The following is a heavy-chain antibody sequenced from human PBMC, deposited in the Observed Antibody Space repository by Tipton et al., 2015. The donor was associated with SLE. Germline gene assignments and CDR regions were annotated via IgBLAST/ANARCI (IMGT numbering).Heavy chain of an antibody. CDR1: GGTFSSYT. V-gene: IGHV1-69*09. Sequence: QLVQSGAEVKKPGSSVKVSCKASGGTFSSYTISWVRQAPGQGLEWMGRIIPILGIANYAQKFQGRVTITADKSTSTAYMELSSLRSEDTAVYYCAYDFWSGYAFDIWGQGTMVTVSS. D-gene: IGHD3-3*01. J-gene: IGHJ3*02. CDR3: AYDFWSGYAFDI. CDR2: IIPILGIA.